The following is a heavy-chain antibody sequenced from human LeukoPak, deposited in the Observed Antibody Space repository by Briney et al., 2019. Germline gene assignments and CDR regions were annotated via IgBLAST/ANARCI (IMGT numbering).Heavy chain of an antibody. Sequence: ASVKVSCKVSGYTLTELSVHWVRQAPGKGLEWMGGFDPEDGETIYAQTFQGRVTMTEDTSTDTAYMELSSLRSEDTAVYYCATYGNYYDSSGPFDYWGQGTLVTVSS. CDR3: ATYGNYYDSSGPFDY. V-gene: IGHV1-24*01. CDR1: GYTLTELS. D-gene: IGHD3-22*01. J-gene: IGHJ4*02. CDR2: FDPEDGET.